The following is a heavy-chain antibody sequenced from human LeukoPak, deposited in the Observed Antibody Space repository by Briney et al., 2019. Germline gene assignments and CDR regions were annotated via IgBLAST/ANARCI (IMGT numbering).Heavy chain of an antibody. CDR2: IYSGGST. D-gene: IGHD3-22*01. J-gene: IGHJ4*02. Sequence: PGGSLRLSCAASGFTVSSNYMSWVPQAPGKGLEWVSVIYSGGSTYYADSVKGRFTISRDNSKNTLYLQMNSLRAEDTAVYYCARGGYYDSSGYPYWGQGTLVTVSS. CDR3: ARGGYYDSSGYPY. V-gene: IGHV3-66*01. CDR1: GFTVSSNY.